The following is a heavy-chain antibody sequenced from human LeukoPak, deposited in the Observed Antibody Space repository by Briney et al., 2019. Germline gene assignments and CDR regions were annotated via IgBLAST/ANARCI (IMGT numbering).Heavy chain of an antibody. D-gene: IGHD1-26*01. Sequence: ASVKVSCKASGGTFSSYAISWVRQAPGHGLEWMGVIIPIFGTANYAQKFQGRVTITADESTSTAYMELSSQRSEDTAVYYCAMGRGGPFGFDPWGQGTLVTVSS. CDR2: IIPIFGTA. CDR1: GGTFSSYA. J-gene: IGHJ5*02. V-gene: IGHV1-69*13. CDR3: AMGRGGPFGFDP.